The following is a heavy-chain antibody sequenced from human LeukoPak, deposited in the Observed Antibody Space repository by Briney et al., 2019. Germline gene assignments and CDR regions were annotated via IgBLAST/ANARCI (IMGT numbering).Heavy chain of an antibody. CDR2: INSDGSST. V-gene: IGHV3-74*01. D-gene: IGHD4-17*01. CDR1: GFTFSSYW. J-gene: IGHJ5*02. CDR3: ARAKVPYGDYYGFDP. Sequence: GGSLRLSCAASGFTFSSYWMHWVRQAPGKGLVWVSRINSDGSSTSYADSVKGGFTISRDNAKNTLYLQMNSLRAEDTAVYYCARAKVPYGDYYGFDPWGQGTLVTVSS.